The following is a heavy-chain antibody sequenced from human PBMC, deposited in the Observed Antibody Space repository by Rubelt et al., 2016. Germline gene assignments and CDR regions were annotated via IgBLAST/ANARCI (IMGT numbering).Heavy chain of an antibody. CDR1: GYSISNGYY. V-gene: IGHV4-38-2*02. CDR3: ARGRSRNAFDI. Sequence: QVRLQESGPGLVKPSETLSLTCSVSGYSISNGYYWGWIRQPPGKGLEWIGEINHSGSTNYNTSLKSRVTISVDTSKNQFSLKRSAVTAADTAVYYCARGRSRNAFDIWGQGTMLSVSS. J-gene: IGHJ3*02. CDR2: INHSGST. D-gene: IGHD1-14*01.